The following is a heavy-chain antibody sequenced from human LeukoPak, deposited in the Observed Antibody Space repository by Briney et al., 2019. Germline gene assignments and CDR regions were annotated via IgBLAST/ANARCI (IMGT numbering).Heavy chain of an antibody. Sequence: GESLKISCKGSGYSFTSQWIGWVRQMPGKGLEWMGIIYPADSDTKYSPSFQGQVTISADKSISTAYLQWSSLKASDTAIYYCARWMFYYGSGVFHYHGMDVWGQGTTVTVSS. CDR1: GYSFTSQW. D-gene: IGHD3-10*01. J-gene: IGHJ6*02. CDR2: IYPADSDT. CDR3: ARWMFYYGSGVFHYHGMDV. V-gene: IGHV5-51*01.